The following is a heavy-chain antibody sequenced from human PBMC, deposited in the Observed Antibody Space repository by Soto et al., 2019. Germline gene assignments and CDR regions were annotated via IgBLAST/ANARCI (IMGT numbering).Heavy chain of an antibody. CDR1: GDSIGTYN. CDR3: VSQGVGALHGRGNV. D-gene: IGHD1-26*01. Sequence: QVQLQASGPGLVKPSDTLSLTCTVSGDSIGTYNWGWIRQPPGKRLEWIGYIYSNGANSYNPALKSRVTISADTSTEPCALRLRSVTAADTAVYYCVSQGVGALHGRGNVWSQGTTVTVSS. V-gene: IGHV4-59*08. J-gene: IGHJ6*02. CDR2: IYSNGAN.